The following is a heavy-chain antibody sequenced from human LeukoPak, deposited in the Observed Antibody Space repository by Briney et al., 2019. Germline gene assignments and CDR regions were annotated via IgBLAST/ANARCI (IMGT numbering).Heavy chain of an antibody. Sequence: ASVKVSCKASGYTLTDHHLIWVRQAPGQTLEWMGWIRPNSGGINYAQEFQGRVTMTRDTSISTAYMELSRLRSDDTAVYYCARLRYFDWLLPDAFDIWGQGTMVTVSS. V-gene: IGHV1-2*02. D-gene: IGHD3-9*01. J-gene: IGHJ3*02. CDR2: IRPNSGGI. CDR1: GYTLTDHH. CDR3: ARLRYFDWLLPDAFDI.